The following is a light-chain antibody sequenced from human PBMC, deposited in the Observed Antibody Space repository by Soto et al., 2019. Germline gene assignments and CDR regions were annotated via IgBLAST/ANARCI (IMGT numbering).Light chain of an antibody. CDR1: SSDIGNYNY. V-gene: IGLV2-14*01. CDR3: SSYTSSSTLVV. CDR2: EVN. J-gene: IGLJ2*01. Sequence: QSALTQPASVSGSPGQSITISCTGTSSDIGNYNYVSWYQQHPGKAPKLMIVEVNTRPSGVSNRFSGSKSGNTASLTISGLRAEDEAAYYCSSYTSSSTLVVFGGGTKLTVL.